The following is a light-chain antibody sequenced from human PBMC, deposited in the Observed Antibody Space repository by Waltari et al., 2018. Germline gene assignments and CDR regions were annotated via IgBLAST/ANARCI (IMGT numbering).Light chain of an antibody. CDR1: QSGLSSPNNKNY. Sequence: DIVLTQSPDSLAVSLGERATINCKSSQSGLSSPNNKNYLGWFQQKTGQPPKLLIYWASMRESGVPDRFSGSGSGTDFTLTISSLQAEDVAVYYCQQYHSVPRTFGQGTKVEI. CDR3: QQYHSVPRT. CDR2: WAS. J-gene: IGKJ1*01. V-gene: IGKV4-1*01.